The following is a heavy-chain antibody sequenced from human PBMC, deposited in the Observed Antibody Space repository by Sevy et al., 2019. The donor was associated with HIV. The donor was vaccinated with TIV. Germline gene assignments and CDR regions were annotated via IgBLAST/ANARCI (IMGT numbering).Heavy chain of an antibody. CDR3: ARGTLWFGELLSYGMDV. J-gene: IGHJ6*02. V-gene: IGHV3-30-3*01. Sequence: GGSLRLSCAASGFTFSSYAMHWVRQAPGKGLEWVAVISYDGSNKYYADSVKGRFTISRDNSKNTLYLQMNSLRAEDTAVYYCARGTLWFGELLSYGMDVWGQGTTVTVSS. CDR2: ISYDGSNK. D-gene: IGHD3-10*01. CDR1: GFTFSSYA.